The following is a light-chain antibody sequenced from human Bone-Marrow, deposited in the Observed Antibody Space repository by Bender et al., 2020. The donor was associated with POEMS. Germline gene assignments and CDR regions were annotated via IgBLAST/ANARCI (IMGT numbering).Light chain of an antibody. J-gene: IGLJ2*01. CDR3: QVWDSYSDLPV. CDR2: KDT. V-gene: IGLV3-21*02. CDR1: SLPIHF. Sequence: SSELTQPPSVSVSPGQTATITCSGNSLPIHFIYWYQRKAGQAPVLLMYKDTERPSGIPERFSGSNSGNTATLTISGVEAGDEADFYCQVWDSYSDLPVFGGGTKLTVL.